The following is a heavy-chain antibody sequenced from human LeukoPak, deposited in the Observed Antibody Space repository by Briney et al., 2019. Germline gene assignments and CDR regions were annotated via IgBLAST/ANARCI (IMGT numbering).Heavy chain of an antibody. CDR1: GFTSSSYA. CDR3: AKGPKGAYDFWSGYYCDY. V-gene: IGHV3-23*01. Sequence: GGSLRLSCAASGFTSSSYAMSWVRQAPGKGLEWVSAISGSGGSTYYADSVKGRFTISRDNSKNTLYLQMNSLRAEDTAVYYCAKGPKGAYDFWSGYYCDYWGQGTLVTVSS. J-gene: IGHJ4*02. CDR2: ISGSGGST. D-gene: IGHD3-3*01.